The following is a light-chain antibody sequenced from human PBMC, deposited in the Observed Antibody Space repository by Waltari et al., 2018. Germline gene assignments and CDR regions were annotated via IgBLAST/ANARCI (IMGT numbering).Light chain of an antibody. Sequence: EIVLTPSPGTLSLSPGEGATLSCSASHSIINNYLAWYQQRPGQAPRPLVYDASSRATGIPDRFSGSGSGTDFTLTISRLEPEDFALYFCQQHGSLPQTFGQGTKVEIK. CDR3: QQHGSLPQT. J-gene: IGKJ1*01. CDR2: DAS. V-gene: IGKV3-20*01. CDR1: HSIINNY.